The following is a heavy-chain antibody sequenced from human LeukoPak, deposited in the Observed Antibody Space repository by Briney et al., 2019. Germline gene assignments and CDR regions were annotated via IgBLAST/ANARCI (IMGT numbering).Heavy chain of an antibody. CDR3: AKDRGTLMMVLIAVPGPSHFFDD. D-gene: IGHD2-21*01. J-gene: IGHJ4*02. Sequence: GGSLRLSCVASGFTFHNYAMTWVRQAPGKGLEWVSGISDRGYSTYHADSVKGRFTISRDNSRSTLYLQMNSLRAEDTATYYCAKDRGTLMMVLIAVPGPSHFFDDWGRGTLVTVSS. CDR1: GFTFHNYA. CDR2: ISDRGYST. V-gene: IGHV3-23*01.